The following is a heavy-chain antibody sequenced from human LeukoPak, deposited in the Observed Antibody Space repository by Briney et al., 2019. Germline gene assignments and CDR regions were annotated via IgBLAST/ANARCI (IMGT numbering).Heavy chain of an antibody. CDR1: GFTFSSYE. V-gene: IGHV3-48*03. J-gene: IGHJ5*02. CDR3: TRLRIAVAVTSDWFDP. CDR2: ISSSGSTI. Sequence: PGGSLRLSCAASGFTFSSYEMNWVRQAPGKGLEWVSYISSSGSTIYYADSVKGRFTISRDNAKNSLYLQMNSLRAEDTAVYYCTRLRIAVAVTSDWFDPWGQGTLVTVSS. D-gene: IGHD6-19*01.